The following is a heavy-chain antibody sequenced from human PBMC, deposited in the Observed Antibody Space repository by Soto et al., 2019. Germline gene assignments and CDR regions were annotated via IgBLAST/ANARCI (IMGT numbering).Heavy chain of an antibody. J-gene: IGHJ4*02. V-gene: IGHV3-23*01. Sequence: EVQLLESWGGWVQPGGSLRLSCAASAASGFTFRSYAMSWVRQAPGKGLQWVSATSGSGGSTCDADSVKGRLTISRDNSKNTLYLQMTSMRAEDTAVYYCAEDRTPVVVVTSFDYWGQGTLVTVSS. CDR1: GFTFRSYA. D-gene: IGHD2-21*02. CDR2: TSGSGGST. CDR3: AEDRTPVVVVTSFDY.